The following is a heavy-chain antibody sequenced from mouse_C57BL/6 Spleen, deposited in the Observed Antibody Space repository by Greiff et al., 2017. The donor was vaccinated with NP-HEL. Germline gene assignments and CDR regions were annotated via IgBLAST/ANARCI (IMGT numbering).Heavy chain of an antibody. Sequence: QVQLKQSGAELVRPGASVTLSCKASGYTFTDYEMHWVKQTPVHGLEWIGAIDPETGGTAYNQKFKGKDILTADKSSSTAYMELRSLTSEDSAVYYCTRLTGMDYGGQGTTLTVSS. CDR1: GYTFTDYE. J-gene: IGHJ2*01. V-gene: IGHV1-15*01. D-gene: IGHD4-1*01. CDR2: IDPETGGT. CDR3: TRLTGMDY.